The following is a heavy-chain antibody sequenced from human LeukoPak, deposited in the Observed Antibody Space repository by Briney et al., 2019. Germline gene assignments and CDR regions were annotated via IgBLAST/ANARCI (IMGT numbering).Heavy chain of an antibody. CDR2: IFPGDSDT. CDR3: ARHRGYDSSGHPGDY. CDR1: GYSFTSYW. D-gene: IGHD3-22*01. V-gene: IGHV5-51*01. Sequence: GESLKISCKGSGYSFTSYWIGWVRQMPGKGLGWMGIIFPGDSDTRYTPSFQAQVTISADKSISTAYLQWSSLKASDTAMYYCARHRGYDSSGHPGDYWGQGTLVTVSS. J-gene: IGHJ4*02.